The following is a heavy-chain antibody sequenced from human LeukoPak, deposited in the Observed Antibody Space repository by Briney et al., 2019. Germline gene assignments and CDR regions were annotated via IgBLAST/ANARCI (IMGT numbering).Heavy chain of an antibody. D-gene: IGHD1-26*01. CDR2: INPKSGGT. CDR1: GYTFTGYY. J-gene: IGHJ4*02. CDR3: ARSRVGAPSDY. V-gene: IGHV1-2*02. Sequence: ASVTVSCKASGYTFTGYYMHWVRQAPGQGLEWMGWINPKSGGTNYAQKFQGRVTMARDTSISTAYMELSRLRSDDTAVYCCARSRVGAPSDYWGQGSLVTVSS.